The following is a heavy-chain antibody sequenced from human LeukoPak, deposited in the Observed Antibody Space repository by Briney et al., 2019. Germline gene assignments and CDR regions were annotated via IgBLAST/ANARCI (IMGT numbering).Heavy chain of an antibody. D-gene: IGHD5-24*01. CDR3: ARDYKRLLYY. J-gene: IGHJ4*02. CDR2: ISSSSSYI. Sequence: GGSLRLSCAASGFTFSSYGMHWVRQAPGKGLEWVSSISSSSSYIYYADSVKGRFTISRDNAKNSLYLQMNSLRAEDTAVYYCARDYKRLLYYWGQGTLVTVSS. CDR1: GFTFSSYG. V-gene: IGHV3-21*01.